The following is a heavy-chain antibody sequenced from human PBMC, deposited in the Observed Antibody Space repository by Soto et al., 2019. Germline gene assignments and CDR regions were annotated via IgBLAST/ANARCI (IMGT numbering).Heavy chain of an antibody. CDR3: GKDTLDCSGGDCPLYYYYGMDV. CDR2: ISNDGNKK. CDR1: GSTFRSYG. J-gene: IGHJ6*02. Sequence: QVQLVESGGGVVQPGRSLRLSCAASGSTFRSYGMHWVRQAPGKGLEWLAVISNDGNKKFLADSVEGRLTLSRDNSRNTLYLQINSLRDEDTAVYYCGKDTLDCSGGDCPLYYYYGMDVWGQGTTVIVSS. D-gene: IGHD2-15*01. V-gene: IGHV3-30*18.